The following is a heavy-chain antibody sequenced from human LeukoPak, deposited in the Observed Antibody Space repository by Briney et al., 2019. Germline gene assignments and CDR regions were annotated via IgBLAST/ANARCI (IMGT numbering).Heavy chain of an antibody. CDR3: AKDGHWTFDY. Sequence: GGSLRLSCAASGFTFSSSGTHWVRQAPGKGLAWVAFLGHEGTNKYYADSVKGRFTISRDDSENTLFLQMNSLRPEDTAVYYCAKDGHWTFDYWGQGTLVTVSS. J-gene: IGHJ4*02. CDR2: LGHEGTNK. D-gene: IGHD1-1*01. CDR1: GFTFSSSG. V-gene: IGHV3-30*02.